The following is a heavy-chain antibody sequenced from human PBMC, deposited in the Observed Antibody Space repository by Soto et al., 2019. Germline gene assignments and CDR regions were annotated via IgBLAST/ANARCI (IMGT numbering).Heavy chain of an antibody. Sequence: QVQLQESGPGLVKPSQTLSLTCTVSGGSISSGDYYWSWIRQPPGKGLEWIGYIYYSGSTYYNPSLNSRVTISVAPSKPQFSLKLSSVTAADTAVYYCARDGDYYDSSGYYWRYFDYWGQGTLVTVSS. CDR3: ARDGDYYDSSGYYWRYFDY. D-gene: IGHD3-22*01. CDR1: GGSISSGDYY. V-gene: IGHV4-30-4*01. J-gene: IGHJ4*02. CDR2: IYYSGST.